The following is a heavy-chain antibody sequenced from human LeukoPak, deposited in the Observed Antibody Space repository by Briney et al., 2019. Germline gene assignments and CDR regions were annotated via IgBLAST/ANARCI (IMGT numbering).Heavy chain of an antibody. Sequence: GGSLRLSCEASGFTFIASWMTWIRQAPGKGLEWVSVIYSGGSTYYADSVKGRFTISRDNSKSTLYLQMNSLRAEDTAVYYCARGPDYYDSSGYSYFDYWGQGTLVTVSS. CDR3: ARGPDYYDSSGYSYFDY. CDR2: IYSGGST. J-gene: IGHJ4*02. V-gene: IGHV3-66*01. D-gene: IGHD3-22*01. CDR1: GFTFIASW.